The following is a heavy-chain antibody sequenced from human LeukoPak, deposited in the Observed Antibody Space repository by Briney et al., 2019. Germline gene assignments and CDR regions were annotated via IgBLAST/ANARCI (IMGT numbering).Heavy chain of an antibody. V-gene: IGHV4-59*01. CDR2: IYYSGST. J-gene: IGHJ4*02. D-gene: IGHD6-19*01. CDR1: GGSISSYY. Sequence: SETLSLTCTVSGGSISSYYWSWIRQPPGKGLEWIGYIYYSGSTNYNPSLTSRVTISVDTSKNQFSLKLSSVTAADTAVYYCARDNSIGWSLWGQGNLFT. CDR3: ARDNSIGWSL.